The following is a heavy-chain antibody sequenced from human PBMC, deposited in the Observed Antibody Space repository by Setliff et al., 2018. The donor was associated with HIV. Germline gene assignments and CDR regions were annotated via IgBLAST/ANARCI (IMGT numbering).Heavy chain of an antibody. Sequence: GSLRLSCAAPGFTFRRYVMHWVRQAPGEGLEWPSYISATGTTVSYADSVRGRFIISRDSVRNELYLQMKRLRVEDTALYYCVRDQLRVPERWDFDFWGQGTLVTVSS. J-gene: IGHJ4*02. V-gene: IGHV3-48*01. CDR2: ISATGTTV. CDR1: GFTFRRYV. D-gene: IGHD1-26*01. CDR3: VRDQLRVPERWDFDF.